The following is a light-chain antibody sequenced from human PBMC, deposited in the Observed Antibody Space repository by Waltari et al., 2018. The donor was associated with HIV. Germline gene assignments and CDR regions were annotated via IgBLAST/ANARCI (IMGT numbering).Light chain of an antibody. Sequence: EIVMTQSPVTLSVSPGERATLSCRASESVRSKLAWYQQKAGQAPRLLIYDASTWASGIPARFSGSGSGTEFPLTISSLQPEDFALYYCQQYNDWPRTFGQGTKVESK. V-gene: IGKV3-15*01. CDR2: DAS. J-gene: IGKJ1*01. CDR1: ESVRSK. CDR3: QQYNDWPRT.